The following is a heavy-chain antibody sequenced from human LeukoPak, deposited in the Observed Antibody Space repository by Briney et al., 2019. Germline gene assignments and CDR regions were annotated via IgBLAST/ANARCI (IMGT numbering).Heavy chain of an antibody. V-gene: IGHV4-4*07. D-gene: IGHD6-19*01. Sequence: ASETLSLTCTVSGGSISTYYWNWIRQSAGKGLEWIGRFYISGSTNHNPSLKSRVTMSIDTSKSQFSLMLSSVTAADTAVYYCAREVHTLAGACFDYWGQGTLVTVSS. CDR3: AREVHTLAGACFDY. CDR2: FYISGST. J-gene: IGHJ4*02. CDR1: GGSISTYY.